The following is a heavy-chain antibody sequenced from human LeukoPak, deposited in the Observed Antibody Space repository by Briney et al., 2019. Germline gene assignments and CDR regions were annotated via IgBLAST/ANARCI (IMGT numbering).Heavy chain of an antibody. V-gene: IGHV4-4*02. CDR1: GGSISSSNW. CDR3: ARIVYSSSIDY. CDR2: IYYSGRT. D-gene: IGHD6-6*01. J-gene: IGHJ4*02. Sequence: PSGTLSLTCAVSGGSISSSNWWSWIRQPPGKGLECIGSIYYSGRTYYNPSLKSRVTISVDTSKNRFSLKLSSVTAADTAVYYCARIVYSSSIDYWGQGTLVTVSS.